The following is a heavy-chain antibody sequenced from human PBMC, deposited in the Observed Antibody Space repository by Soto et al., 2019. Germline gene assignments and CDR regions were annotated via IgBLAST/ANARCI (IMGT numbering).Heavy chain of an antibody. CDR3: GRGRSGELVVFY. D-gene: IGHD1-7*01. Sequence: ASVKVSCKASGYTFTGYYIHWVRLAPGQGLEWMGEIGPNRGDTKYAQKFQGRVTMTRDTSISTVYMELSNLSPDDTAVYYCGRGRSGELVVFYWGQGTLVTVSS. CDR2: IGPNRGDT. V-gene: IGHV1-2*02. J-gene: IGHJ4*02. CDR1: GYTFTGYY.